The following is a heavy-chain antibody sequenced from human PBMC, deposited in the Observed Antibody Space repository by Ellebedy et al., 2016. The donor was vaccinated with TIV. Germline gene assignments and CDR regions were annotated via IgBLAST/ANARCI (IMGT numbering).Heavy chain of an antibody. D-gene: IGHD3-22*01. V-gene: IGHV4-59*01. CDR1: GGSISSYY. CDR2: IYYTGGT. CDR3: ATDSSGSADAFDI. Sequence: SETLSLTCTVSGGSISSYYWSWIRQPPGKGLEWIGYIYYTGGTNYNPSLKSRVTTSVDRSKSQFSLKLSSVTAADTAVYFCATDSSGSADAFDIWGQGTMVTVSS. J-gene: IGHJ3*02.